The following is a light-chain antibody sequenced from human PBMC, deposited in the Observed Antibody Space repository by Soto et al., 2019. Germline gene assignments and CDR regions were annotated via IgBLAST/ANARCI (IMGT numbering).Light chain of an antibody. CDR2: DAS. CDR3: QKYNSAPLT. J-gene: IGKJ4*01. V-gene: IGKV1-27*01. CDR1: QGIHKS. Sequence: DIKMTQSPSSLSASVGDRVTITCRASQGIHKSLAWYQQRPGRVPQVLIYDASTLQSGAPSRFSGSGSGTDFTLTISSLQPEDVATYYCQKYNSAPLTFGGGTKVDIK.